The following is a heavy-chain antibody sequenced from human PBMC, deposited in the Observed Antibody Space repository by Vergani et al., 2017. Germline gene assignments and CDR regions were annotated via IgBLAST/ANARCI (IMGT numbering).Heavy chain of an antibody. Sequence: QVQLQESGPGLVKPSQTLSLTCTVSGGSISSGSYYWSWIRQPAGKGLEWIGRIYTSGSTNYNPSLKSRVTMSVDTSKNQFSLKLSSGTAADTAVYYCSRETYQQLETYYYYYYMDVWGKGTTVTVAS. V-gene: IGHV4-61*02. CDR2: IYTSGST. J-gene: IGHJ6*03. D-gene: IGHD6-13*01. CDR3: SRETYQQLETYYYYYYMDV. CDR1: GGSISSGSYY.